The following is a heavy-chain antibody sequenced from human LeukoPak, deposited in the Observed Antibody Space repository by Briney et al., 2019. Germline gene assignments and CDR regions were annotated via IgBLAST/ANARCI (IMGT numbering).Heavy chain of an antibody. CDR3: ARNLAVAGLSWFDP. V-gene: IGHV3-30*03. Sequence: PGGSLRLSCAASGLTFSSYGMHWVRQAPGKGLEWVAFISYDGSNKYYADSVKGRFTISRDNSNNALSLLMNYLRPEDTAVYYCARNLAVAGLSWFDPWGQGTLVTVSS. J-gene: IGHJ5*02. D-gene: IGHD6-19*01. CDR1: GLTFSSYG. CDR2: ISYDGSNK.